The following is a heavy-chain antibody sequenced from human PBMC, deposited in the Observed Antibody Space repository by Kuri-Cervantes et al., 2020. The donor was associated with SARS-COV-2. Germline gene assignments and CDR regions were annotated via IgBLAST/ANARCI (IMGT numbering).Heavy chain of an antibody. CDR3: ARTNSGSFYFDY. D-gene: IGHD1-26*01. Sequence: GGSLRLSCAASGFTVSSNCMSWVRQAPGKGLEWVSVIYSGGSTYYADSVKGRFTISRDNSKNTLYLQMNSLRAEDTAVYYCARTNSGSFYFDYWGQGTLVTVSS. J-gene: IGHJ4*02. V-gene: IGHV3-53*01. CDR1: GFTVSSNC. CDR2: IYSGGST.